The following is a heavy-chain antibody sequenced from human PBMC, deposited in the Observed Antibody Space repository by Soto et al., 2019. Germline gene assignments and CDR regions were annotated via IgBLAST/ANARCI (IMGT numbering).Heavy chain of an antibody. D-gene: IGHD4-17*01. CDR1: GFTFSNYA. Sequence: GGSLRLSCVASGFTFSNYAMSWVRQAPGKGLQWVSTVSGGGDSTYYADSLKGQFTTSRDNSNNTLYLQINSLRAEDTAVYYCGRDYGDSYGIMSMDVWGQGSTVTVS. CDR3: GRDYGDSYGIMSMDV. J-gene: IGHJ6*02. CDR2: VSGGGDST. V-gene: IGHV3-23*01.